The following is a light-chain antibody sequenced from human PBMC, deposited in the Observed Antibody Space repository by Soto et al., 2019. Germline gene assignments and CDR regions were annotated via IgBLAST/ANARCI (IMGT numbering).Light chain of an antibody. CDR1: SSDVGGYDY. Sequence: QSALTQPASVSGSPGQSITISCTGTSSDVGGYDYVSWYQQHPGKAPKLMIYEVTNRPSGGSNRFSGSKSGNTASLTISGLQAEDEADYFCCSYAGSYTLVFGGGTKLTVL. CDR3: CSYAGSYTLV. V-gene: IGLV2-14*01. CDR2: EVT. J-gene: IGLJ2*01.